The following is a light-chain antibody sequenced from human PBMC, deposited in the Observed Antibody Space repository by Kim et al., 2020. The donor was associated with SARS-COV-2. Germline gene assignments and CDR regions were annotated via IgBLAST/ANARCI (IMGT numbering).Light chain of an antibody. CDR1: QTINNK. J-gene: IGKJ1*01. Sequence: SQGERATLSCRASQTINNKLVWYQQKPGQAPRLLIYDATTRATGVPARFIGSGSETDFTLTISSLQSEDFAVYYCQQSHDWPPLTFGQGTKVDIK. CDR3: QQSHDWPPLT. V-gene: IGKV3-15*01. CDR2: DAT.